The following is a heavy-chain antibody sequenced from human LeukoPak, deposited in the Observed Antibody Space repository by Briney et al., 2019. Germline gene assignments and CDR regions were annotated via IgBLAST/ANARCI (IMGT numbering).Heavy chain of an antibody. CDR3: AKIYRQVNFFLATVTTVGIDY. CDR1: GFTFSSYE. Sequence: PGGSLRLSCAASGFTFSSYEMNWVRQAPGQGLEWVSYISSSGSTIYYADYVKGRFTISRDNAKNSLYLQMNSLRAEDTAVYYCAKIYRQVNFFLATVTTVGIDYWGQGTLVTVSS. D-gene: IGHD4-17*01. V-gene: IGHV3-48*03. J-gene: IGHJ4*02. CDR2: ISSSGSTI.